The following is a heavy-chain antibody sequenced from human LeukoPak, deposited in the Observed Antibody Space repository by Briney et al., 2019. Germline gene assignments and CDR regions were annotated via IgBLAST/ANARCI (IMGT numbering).Heavy chain of an antibody. Sequence: SETLSLTCTVSGGSISSSSYYWGWIRQPPGKGLEWIGSIYYSGSTYYNPSLKSRVTISVVTSKNQFSRKLSSVTAADTAVYYCAIAAAGTVVPRVDYWGQGTLVTVSS. D-gene: IGHD6-13*01. CDR3: AIAAAGTVVPRVDY. V-gene: IGHV4-39*07. J-gene: IGHJ4*02. CDR1: GGSISSSSYY. CDR2: IYYSGST.